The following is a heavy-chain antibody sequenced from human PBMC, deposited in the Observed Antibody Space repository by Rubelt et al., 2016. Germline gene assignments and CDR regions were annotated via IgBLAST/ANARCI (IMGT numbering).Heavy chain of an antibody. D-gene: IGHD6-6*01. CDR2: IIPVFGTA. CDR3: ATTIAIRPYYFDY. J-gene: IGHJ4*02. Sequence: QVQLVQSGAEVKKPGASVKVSCKASGYTFTSYAISWVRQAPGQGLEWMGGIIPVFGTANYAQKFQGRITMTADESTSTAYMELSSLRSEDTAVYYCATTIAIRPYYFDYWGQGTLVTVSS. V-gene: IGHV1-69*13. CDR1: GYTFTSYA.